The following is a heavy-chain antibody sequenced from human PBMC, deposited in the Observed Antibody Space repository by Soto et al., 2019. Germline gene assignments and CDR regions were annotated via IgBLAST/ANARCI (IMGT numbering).Heavy chain of an antibody. CDR2: ITVGSGNT. Sequence: ASVKVSCKASGFTFTSSSVQWVRQARGQRLEWIGWITVGSGNTNYAQKFQERVTITRDMSTSTAYMELSNLRSEDTAVYYCAAGDSSGYYGGWGQGTQVTVSS. J-gene: IGHJ4*02. D-gene: IGHD3-22*01. V-gene: IGHV1-58*01. CDR3: AAGDSSGYYGG. CDR1: GFTFTSSS.